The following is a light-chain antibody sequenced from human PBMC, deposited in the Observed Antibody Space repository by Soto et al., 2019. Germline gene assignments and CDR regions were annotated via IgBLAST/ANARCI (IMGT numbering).Light chain of an antibody. CDR1: QTVSSY. Sequence: EIVLTQSPATLSLSPGERATLSCRASQTVSSYLLWYQQKPGQAPRLLISGASTRATGIPARFSGSGSGSEFTLTISSLQSEDFGVYYCQQYNSWPRATFGQGTKVDIK. V-gene: IGKV3-15*01. CDR3: QQYNSWPRAT. CDR2: GAS. J-gene: IGKJ1*01.